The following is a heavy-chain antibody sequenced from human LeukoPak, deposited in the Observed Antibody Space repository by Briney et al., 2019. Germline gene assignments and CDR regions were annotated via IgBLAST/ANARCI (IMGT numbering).Heavy chain of an antibody. V-gene: IGHV3-15*01. Sequence: NPGGSLRLSCAASGFTFSNAWMSWVRQAPGKGLEWVGRIKSKTDGGTTDYAAPVKGRFTISRDDSKNTLYLQMNSLRAEDTAVYYCAKVRYCSGGSCYPFDYWGQGTLVTVSS. CDR3: AKVRYCSGGSCYPFDY. CDR2: IKSKTDGGTT. D-gene: IGHD2-15*01. J-gene: IGHJ4*02. CDR1: GFTFSNAW.